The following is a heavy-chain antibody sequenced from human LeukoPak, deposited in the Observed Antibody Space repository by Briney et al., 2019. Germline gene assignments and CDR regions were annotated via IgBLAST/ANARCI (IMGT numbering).Heavy chain of an antibody. Sequence: GGSLRLSCAASGFTFDDYAMHWVRQAPGKGLEWVSGISWNSGSIGYADSVEGRFTISRDNAKNSLYLQMNSLRAEDTALYYCAKYAGYGASPYYFDYWGQGTLVTVSS. CDR1: GFTFDDYA. CDR3: AKYAGYGASPYYFDY. J-gene: IGHJ4*02. D-gene: IGHD4-17*01. V-gene: IGHV3-9*01. CDR2: ISWNSGSI.